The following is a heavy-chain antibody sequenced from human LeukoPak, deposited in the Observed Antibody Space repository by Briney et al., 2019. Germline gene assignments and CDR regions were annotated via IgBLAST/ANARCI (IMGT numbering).Heavy chain of an antibody. CDR1: GFTFRNYG. D-gene: IGHD3-10*01. V-gene: IGHV3-30*03. CDR2: ISYEGSDK. CDR3: ASLRSGSGTFSNDY. Sequence: GGSLRLSCAPSGFTFRNYGMQWVRQTPGKGLECVTLISYEGSDKYYADSVKGRFSISRDNSKNTLYLQMNSLRAEDTAVYYCASLRSGSGTFSNDYWGQGTLVTVSS. J-gene: IGHJ4*02.